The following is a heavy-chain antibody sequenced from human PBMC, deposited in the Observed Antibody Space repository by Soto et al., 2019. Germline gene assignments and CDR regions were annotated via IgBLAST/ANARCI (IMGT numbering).Heavy chain of an antibody. CDR2: IYWNDDK. D-gene: IGHD3-16*02. CDR1: GFSLSTSGLG. V-gene: IGHV2-5*01. J-gene: IGHJ4*02. Sequence: QITLKESGPTLVKPTPTLTLTCTFSGFSLSTSGLGVGWIRHPPGQALEWLALIYWNDDKRYSPSLKSRLTITKDTSKNQVVLTMTNMDPVDTATYYCAHSYVWRSYRYIDYWGQGTLVTVS. CDR3: AHSYVWRSYRYIDY.